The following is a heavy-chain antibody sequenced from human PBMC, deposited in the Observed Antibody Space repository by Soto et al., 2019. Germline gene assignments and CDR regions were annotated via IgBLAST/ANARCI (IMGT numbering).Heavy chain of an antibody. J-gene: IGHJ4*02. D-gene: IGHD1-1*01. CDR1: GFTFSSYA. Sequence: VQLLDSGGGLVQPGGSLRLSCAASGFTFSSYALSWVRQSPGKGLEWVSTITGSGTGTYYADSVKGRFTISRDNSKNTLFLQMNSLRADDTAVYYCAKAAQASVPLAGFDYWGQGTLVTVSS. CDR2: ITGSGTGT. CDR3: AKAAQASVPLAGFDY. V-gene: IGHV3-23*01.